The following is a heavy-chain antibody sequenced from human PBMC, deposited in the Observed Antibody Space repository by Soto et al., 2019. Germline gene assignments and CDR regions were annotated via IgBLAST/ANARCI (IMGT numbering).Heavy chain of an antibody. Sequence: SETLSLTCTVSGGSISTYYWSWIRQPPGKGLEWIGYIYYSGSTNYNPSLKSRVTMSVDTSKNQLSLKLSSVTAADTAVYYCARGSAAGTKSPFDYWGQGTLVTVSS. CDR1: GGSISTYY. CDR3: ARGSAAGTKSPFDY. CDR2: IYYSGST. J-gene: IGHJ4*02. D-gene: IGHD6-13*01. V-gene: IGHV4-59*01.